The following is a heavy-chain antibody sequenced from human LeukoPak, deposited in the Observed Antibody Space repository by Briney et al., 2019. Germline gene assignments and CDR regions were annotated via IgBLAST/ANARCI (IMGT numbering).Heavy chain of an antibody. CDR2: ISWNSGSI. D-gene: IGHD6-19*01. CDR1: GFTFDDYA. CDR3: AKDPGAVAGTRGYYFDY. J-gene: IGHJ4*02. Sequence: PGGSLRLSCAASGFTFDDYAMHWVRQAPGKGLDWVSGISWNSGSIGYADSVKGRFTISRDNAKNSLYLQMNSLRAEDMALYYCAKDPGAVAGTRGYYFDYWGQGTLVTVSS. V-gene: IGHV3-9*03.